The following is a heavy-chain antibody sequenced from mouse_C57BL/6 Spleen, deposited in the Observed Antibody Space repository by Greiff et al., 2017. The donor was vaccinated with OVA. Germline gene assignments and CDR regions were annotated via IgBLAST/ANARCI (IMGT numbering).Heavy chain of an antibody. J-gene: IGHJ2*01. V-gene: IGHV1-36*01. CDR1: GFTFTDYY. D-gene: IGHD1-1*01. CDR2: VYPYNGGT. CDR3: ARSRITTVVATDFDY. Sequence: LQQSGPVLVKPGPSVKISCKASGFTFTDYYMHWVKQSHGKSLEWIGLVYPYNGGTSYNQKFKGKATLTVDTSSSTAYMELNSLTSEDSAVYYCARSRITTVVATDFDYWGQGTTLTVSS.